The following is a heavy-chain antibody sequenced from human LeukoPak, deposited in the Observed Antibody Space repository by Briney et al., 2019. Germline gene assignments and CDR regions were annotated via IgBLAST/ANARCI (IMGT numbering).Heavy chain of an antibody. Sequence: GGSLRLSCAASGFTFSSYEMNWVRQAPGKGLEWVSYISSSGSTIYYADSVKGRFTISRDNAMNSLYLQMNSLRAEDTAVYYCARGDSDWDTAMVNLDYWGQGTLVTVSS. CDR1: GFTFSSYE. J-gene: IGHJ4*02. CDR2: ISSSGSTI. CDR3: ARGDSDWDTAMVNLDY. D-gene: IGHD5-18*01. V-gene: IGHV3-48*03.